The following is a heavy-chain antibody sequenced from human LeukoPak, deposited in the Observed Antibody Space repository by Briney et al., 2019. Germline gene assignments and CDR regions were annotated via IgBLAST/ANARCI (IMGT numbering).Heavy chain of an antibody. Sequence: PGGSLRLSCAASGFTFNNYWMHWVRQPPGKGLVWVSRINSDGSITTYADSVKGRFTISRDNAKNTVYLQMNSLRAEDTAVYYCARDSNYGMDVWGQGTTVTVSS. CDR1: GFTFNNYW. CDR3: ARDSNYGMDV. J-gene: IGHJ6*02. V-gene: IGHV3-74*01. CDR2: INSDGSIT.